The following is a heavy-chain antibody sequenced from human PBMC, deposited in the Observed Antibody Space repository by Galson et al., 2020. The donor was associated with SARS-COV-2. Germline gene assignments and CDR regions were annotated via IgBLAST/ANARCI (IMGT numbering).Heavy chain of an antibody. D-gene: IGHD3-9*01. CDR1: GFTFSNDW. CDR3: TPDVLRYFDWLAPQHY. CDR2: IRCKTDGGTT. Sequence: GESLKISCGASGFTFSNDWMRWVRQAPGKGLEWVSRIRCKTDGGTTDYAAPVKGSFTISRDDSKNTLYLQMNSLKNEDTAVYYCTPDVLRYFDWLAPQHYWGQGTLVTVSS. V-gene: IGHV3-15*01. J-gene: IGHJ4*02.